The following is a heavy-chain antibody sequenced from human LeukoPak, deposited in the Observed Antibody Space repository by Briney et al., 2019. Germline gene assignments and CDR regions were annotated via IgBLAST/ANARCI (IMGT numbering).Heavy chain of an antibody. V-gene: IGHV4-34*01. Sequence: SGTLSLTCAVYGGSFSGYFWSWIRQPPGKGLEWIGEINHSGKTNYNPSLNRRVTVSVDTSKNQFSLKLRSLTAADTAVYYCARGGYFDLWGRGTLVTVSS. CDR3: ARGGYFDL. CDR2: INHSGKT. J-gene: IGHJ2*01. CDR1: GGSFSGYF.